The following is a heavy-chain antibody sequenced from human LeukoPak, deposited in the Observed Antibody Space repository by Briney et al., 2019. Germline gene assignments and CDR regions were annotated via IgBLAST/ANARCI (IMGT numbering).Heavy chain of an antibody. V-gene: IGHV4-38-2*02. J-gene: IGHJ4*02. Sequence: SETLSLTCTVSAYSISSGYYWGWIRQPPGKGLEWIGSIYHSGSTYYNPSLKSRVTISVDTSKNQFSLKLSSVTAADTAVYYCARHKREHVVVVPAAPRGIDYWGQGTLVTVSS. CDR2: IYHSGST. CDR3: ARHKREHVVVVPAAPRGIDY. D-gene: IGHD2-2*01. CDR1: AYSISSGYY.